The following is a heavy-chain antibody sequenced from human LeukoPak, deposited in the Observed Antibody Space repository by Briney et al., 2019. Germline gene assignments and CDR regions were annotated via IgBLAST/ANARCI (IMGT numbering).Heavy chain of an antibody. J-gene: IGHJ3*02. CDR1: GFTFSSYS. CDR3: AKDTCGGDCSWAFDI. V-gene: IGHV3-21*04. CDR2: ISSSSSYI. D-gene: IGHD2-21*01. Sequence: PGGSLRLSCAASGFTFSSYSMNWVRQAPGKGLKWVSSISSSSSYIYYADSVKGRFTISRDNAKNSLYLQMNSLRAEDTAVYYCAKDTCGGDCSWAFDIWGQGTMVTVSS.